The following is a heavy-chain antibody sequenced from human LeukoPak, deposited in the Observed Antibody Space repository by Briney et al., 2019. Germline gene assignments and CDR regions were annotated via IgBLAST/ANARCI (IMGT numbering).Heavy chain of an antibody. V-gene: IGHV1-8*03. D-gene: IGHD6-19*01. Sequence: GASVKVSCKASGYTFTSYDINWVRQATGQGLEWMGWMNPNSGNTGYAQKFQGRVTITRNTSISTAYMELSSLRSEDTAVYYCAREGGKQWLDGTVKWFDPWGQGTLVTVSS. CDR3: AREGGKQWLDGTVKWFDP. J-gene: IGHJ5*02. CDR1: GYTFTSYD. CDR2: MNPNSGNT.